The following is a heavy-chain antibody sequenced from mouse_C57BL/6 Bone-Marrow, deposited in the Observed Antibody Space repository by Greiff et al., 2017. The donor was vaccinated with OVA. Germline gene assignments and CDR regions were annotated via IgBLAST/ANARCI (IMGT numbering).Heavy chain of an antibody. D-gene: IGHD4-1*02. CDR2: IHPSDSDT. CDR3: AISSPATGTDY. Sequence: VQLQQSGAELVKPGASVKVSCKASGYTFTNYWMHWVKQRPGHGLEWIGGIHPSDSDTNYNQKFKGKATLTVDKSSSTAYMQLSSLTSEDSAVYYCAISSPATGTDYWGQGTTLTVSS. CDR1: GYTFTNYW. V-gene: IGHV1-74*01. J-gene: IGHJ2*01.